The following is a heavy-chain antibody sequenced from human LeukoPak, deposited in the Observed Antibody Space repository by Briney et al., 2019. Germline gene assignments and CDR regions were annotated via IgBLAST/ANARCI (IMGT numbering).Heavy chain of an antibody. V-gene: IGHV3-23*01. Sequence: GGSLRLSCAASGFTFSSYAMSWVRQAPGEGLEWVSAISGSGGSTYYADSAKGRFTISRDNSKKTLYLKMNSPRAEDTAVYYCAKVGSSTEDYFDYWRQGTLVTVSS. D-gene: IGHD6-6*01. CDR3: AKVGSSTEDYFDY. J-gene: IGHJ4*02. CDR1: GFTFSSYA. CDR2: ISGSGGST.